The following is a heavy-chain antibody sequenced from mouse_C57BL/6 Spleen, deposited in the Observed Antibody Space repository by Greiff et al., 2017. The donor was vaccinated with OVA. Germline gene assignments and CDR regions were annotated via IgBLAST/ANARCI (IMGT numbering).Heavy chain of an antibody. D-gene: IGHD1-1*01. CDR1: GYAFSSSW. J-gene: IGHJ1*03. Sequence: QVHVKQSGPELVKPGASVKISCKASGYAFSSSWMNWVKQRPGKGLEWIGRIYPGDGDTNYNGKFKGKATLTADKSSSTAYMQLSSLTSEDSAVYFCARSGTVVADWYFDVWGTGTTVTVSS. CDR3: ARSGTVVADWYFDV. V-gene: IGHV1-82*01. CDR2: IYPGDGDT.